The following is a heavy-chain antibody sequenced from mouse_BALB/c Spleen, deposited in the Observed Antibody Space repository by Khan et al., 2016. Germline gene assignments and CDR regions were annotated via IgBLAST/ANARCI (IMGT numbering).Heavy chain of an antibody. J-gene: IGHJ1*01. Sequence: VQLQQSGPELVKPGASVKISCKASGYTFTDYTMHWVKQSHGKSLEWIGYIYPYNGGTGYNQKFKSKATLTVDNSSSTAYMELRSLTSEDSAVYYGANGGGWYFDVGGAGTTVTVSS. D-gene: IGHD1-1*02. CDR1: GYTFTDYT. V-gene: IGHV1S29*02. CDR3: ANGGGWYFDV. CDR2: IYPYNGGT.